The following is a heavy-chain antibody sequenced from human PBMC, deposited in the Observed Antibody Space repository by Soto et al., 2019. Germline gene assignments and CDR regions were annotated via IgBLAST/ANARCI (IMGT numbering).Heavy chain of an antibody. D-gene: IGHD6-19*01. CDR2: ISGSSSYI. J-gene: IGHJ4*02. Sequence: GGSLRLSCAASGFTFSSYSMNWVRQAPGKGLEWVSSISGSSSYIYYADSVKGRFTISRDNAKNSLYLQMNSLRAEDTAVYYCARVLAVAGPPLFDYWGQGTLVT. CDR3: ARVLAVAGPPLFDY. V-gene: IGHV3-21*01. CDR1: GFTFSSYS.